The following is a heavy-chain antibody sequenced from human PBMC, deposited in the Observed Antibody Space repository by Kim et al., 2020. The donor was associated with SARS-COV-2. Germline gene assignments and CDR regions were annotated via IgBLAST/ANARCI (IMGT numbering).Heavy chain of an antibody. D-gene: IGHD6-6*01. CDR3: ARGKEYTTGRAFDY. Sequence: NPPLKSRVTMSVDTSKHHFSLKLDSVTAADTAVYYCARGKEYTTGRAFDYWGQGTQVTVSS. J-gene: IGHJ4*02. V-gene: IGHV4-4*07.